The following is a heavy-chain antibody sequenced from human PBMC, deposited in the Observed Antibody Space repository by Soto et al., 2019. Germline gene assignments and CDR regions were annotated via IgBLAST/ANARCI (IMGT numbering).Heavy chain of an antibody. J-gene: IGHJ4*02. V-gene: IGHV1-18*01. D-gene: IGHD1-1*01. CDR3: ARGRYGDY. CDR1: GGTFSSYT. Sequence: ASVKVSCKASGGTFSSYTISWVRQAPGQGLEWMAWISAHNGNTNYAQKLQGRVTVTRDTSTSTAYMELRSLRSDDTAVYYCARGRYGDYWGQGTLVTVS. CDR2: ISAHNGNT.